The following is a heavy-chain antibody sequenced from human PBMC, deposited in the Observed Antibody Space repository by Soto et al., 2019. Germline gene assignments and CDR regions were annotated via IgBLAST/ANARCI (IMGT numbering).Heavy chain of an antibody. Sequence: QVQLVQSGAEVKQPGSSEKVSCKASGGTFSSYTISWVRQAPGQGLEWMGRIIPILGIANYAQKYQGRVTITADKSTSTADMELSSLRSEDTAVYYCARGAVVTRKWDYWGQGTLVTVSS. CDR2: IIPILGIA. V-gene: IGHV1-69*02. J-gene: IGHJ4*02. D-gene: IGHD2-21*02. CDR1: GGTFSSYT. CDR3: ARGAVVTRKWDY.